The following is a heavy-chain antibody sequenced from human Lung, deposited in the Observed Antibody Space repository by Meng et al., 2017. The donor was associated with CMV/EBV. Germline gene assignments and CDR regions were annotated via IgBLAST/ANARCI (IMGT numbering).Heavy chain of an antibody. V-gene: IGHV1-8*01. J-gene: IGHJ4*02. CDR2: MNPNSGNT. CDR3: ARGNIVGATLDY. Sequence: SXXVSXKASGYTFTSYDINWVRQATGQGLEWMGWMNPNSGNTGYAQKFQGRVTMTRNTSISTAYMELSSLRSEDTAVYYCARGNIVGATLDYWGQGTLDTVSS. CDR1: GYTFTSYD. D-gene: IGHD1-26*01.